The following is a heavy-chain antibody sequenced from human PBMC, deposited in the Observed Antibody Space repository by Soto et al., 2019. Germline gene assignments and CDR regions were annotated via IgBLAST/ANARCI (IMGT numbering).Heavy chain of an antibody. CDR3: ARAVSTTAVNWFDP. CDR2: IWNNGNRK. V-gene: IGHV3-33*01. CDR1: GFTFWNYG. Sequence: QVQLVESGGGVVQPGGSLRLSCAASGFTFWNYGMHWVRQAPGKGPEWVATIWNNGNRKYYADSVTGRFTISRDNSRNTLYLEMNSLRGEDTAVYYCARAVSTTAVNWFDPWGQGTQVTVSS. D-gene: IGHD2-2*01. J-gene: IGHJ5*02.